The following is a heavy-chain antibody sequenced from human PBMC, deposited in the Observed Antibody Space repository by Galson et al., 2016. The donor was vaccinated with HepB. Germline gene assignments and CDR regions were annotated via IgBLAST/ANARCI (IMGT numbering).Heavy chain of an antibody. CDR2: ISGTGGST. V-gene: IGHV3-23*01. J-gene: IGHJ5*02. CDR3: AKGNEESNSGSSWYNWFDP. D-gene: IGHD6-13*01. Sequence: SLRLSCAASGFTFSSYAMNWVRQAPGKGLEWVSAISGTGGSTYYGASVKGRFTISRDNSKNTLYLQMNSLRAEDTAVYYCAKGNEESNSGSSWYNWFDPWGQGTLVTVSS. CDR1: GFTFSSYA.